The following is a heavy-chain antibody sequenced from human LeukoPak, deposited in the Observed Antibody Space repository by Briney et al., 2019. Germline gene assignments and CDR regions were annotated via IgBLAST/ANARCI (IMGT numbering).Heavy chain of an antibody. CDR1: GFTFSSYS. J-gene: IGHJ4*02. Sequence: PGGSLRLSCAASGFTFSSYSMNWVRQAPGKGLEWVSYISSSGSTIYYADSVKGRFTISRDNAKNSLYLQMNSLRDGDTAVYYCARVLGSYTYYFDYWGQGTLVTVSS. CDR3: ARVLGSYTYYFDY. D-gene: IGHD1-26*01. V-gene: IGHV3-48*02. CDR2: ISSSGSTI.